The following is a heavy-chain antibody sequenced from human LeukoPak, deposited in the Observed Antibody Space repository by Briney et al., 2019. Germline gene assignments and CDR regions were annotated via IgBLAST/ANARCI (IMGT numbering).Heavy chain of an antibody. CDR3: ARSITVVRGVIRAY. J-gene: IGHJ4*02. D-gene: IGHD3-10*01. V-gene: IGHV3-23*01. CDR1: GFTFSGYA. CDR2: ISGRNYST. Sequence: GGSLRLSCAASGFTFSGYAMNWIRQAPGKGLEWVSCISGRNYSTYYADSVKGRFTISRDNSKNTLYLQMNSLRAEDTALYYCARSITVVRGVIRAYWGQGTLVTVSS.